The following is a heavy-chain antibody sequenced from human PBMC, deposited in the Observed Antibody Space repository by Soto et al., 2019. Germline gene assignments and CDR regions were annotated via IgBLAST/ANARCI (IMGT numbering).Heavy chain of an antibody. D-gene: IGHD3-10*01. V-gene: IGHV3-33*01. CDR1: GFTFSSYG. CDR2: IWYDGSNK. J-gene: IGHJ6*02. CDR3: ARDRFGESRRKYGMDV. Sequence: PGGSLRLSCAASGFTFSSYGMHWVRQAPGKGLEWVAVIWYDGSNKYYADSVKGRFTISRDNSKNTLYLQMNSLRAEDTAVYYCARDRFGESRRKYGMDVWGQGTTVTVSS.